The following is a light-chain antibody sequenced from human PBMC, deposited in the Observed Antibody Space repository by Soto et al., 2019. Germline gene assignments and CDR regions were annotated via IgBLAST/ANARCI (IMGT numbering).Light chain of an antibody. V-gene: IGKV3-11*01. Sequence: LLTHSPATRSFSPGDIATLSFRASQSVNSYLAWYQQRPGQAPRLLIFDASNRATGVPARFSGSGSGTDFTLTISSLEPEDFAVYYCQQRSNWPPTFGQGTRLEIK. CDR1: QSVNSY. CDR3: QQRSNWPPT. J-gene: IGKJ5*01. CDR2: DAS.